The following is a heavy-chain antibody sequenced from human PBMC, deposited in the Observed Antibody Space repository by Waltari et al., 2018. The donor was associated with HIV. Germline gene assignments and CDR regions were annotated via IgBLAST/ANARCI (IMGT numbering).Heavy chain of an antibody. CDR2: ISSSSSYI. CDR3: ARDQQQLAIVVYYYYYDGMDV. V-gene: IGHV3-21*01. D-gene: IGHD6-13*01. Sequence: EVQLVESGGGLVKPGGSLRLSCAASGFTFSSYSMNWVRQAPGKGLEWVSSISSSSSYIYYADSVKGRFTISRDNAKNSLYLQMNSLRAEDTAVYYCARDQQQLAIVVYYYYYDGMDVWGQGTTVTVSS. J-gene: IGHJ6*02. CDR1: GFTFSSYS.